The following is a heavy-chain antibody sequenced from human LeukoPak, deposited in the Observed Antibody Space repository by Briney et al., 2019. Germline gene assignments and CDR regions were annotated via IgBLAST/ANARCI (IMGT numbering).Heavy chain of an antibody. D-gene: IGHD2-21*02. CDR3: AREVATPKFSYYYYYGMDV. V-gene: IGHV3-7*01. CDR2: IKQDGSEK. Sequence: QPGGSLRLSCAASGFTFSSYWMSWVRQAPGKGLEWVANIKQDGSEKYYVDSVKGRFTISRDNSKNTLYLQMNSLRAEDTAVYYCAREVATPKFSYYYYYGMDVWGQGTTVTVSS. CDR1: GFTFSSYW. J-gene: IGHJ6*02.